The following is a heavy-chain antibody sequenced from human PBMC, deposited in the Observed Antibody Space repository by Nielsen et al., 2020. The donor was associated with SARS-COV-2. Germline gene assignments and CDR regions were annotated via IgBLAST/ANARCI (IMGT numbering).Heavy chain of an antibody. V-gene: IGHV1-46*01. CDR2: INPSGGST. CDR1: GCTFTSYY. D-gene: IGHD6-13*01. Sequence: ASVKVSCKASGCTFTSYYMHWVRQAPGQGLEWMGIINPSGGSTSYAQKFQGRVTMTRDTSTSTVYMELSSLRPEDTAVYYCARDQVGYDVAYWGQGTLVTVSS. CDR3: ARDQVGYDVAY. J-gene: IGHJ4*02.